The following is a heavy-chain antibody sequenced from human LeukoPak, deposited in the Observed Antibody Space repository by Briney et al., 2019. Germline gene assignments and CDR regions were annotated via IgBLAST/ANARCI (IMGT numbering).Heavy chain of an antibody. CDR3: AKDWRAISGWYAVDYYYGMDV. D-gene: IGHD6-19*01. V-gene: IGHV3-23*01. CDR1: GFTFSSYA. J-gene: IGHJ6*02. Sequence: PGGSLRLSCAASGFTFSSYAMNWVRQAPGKGLEWVSGISGSDGSTYYADSVKGRFTISRDNSRNTLYLQMNSLRAEDTGVYYCAKDWRAISGWYAVDYYYGMDVWGQGTTVTVSS. CDR2: ISGSDGST.